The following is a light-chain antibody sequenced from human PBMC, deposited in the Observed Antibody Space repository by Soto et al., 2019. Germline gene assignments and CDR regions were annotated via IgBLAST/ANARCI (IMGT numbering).Light chain of an antibody. CDR3: QQTLSVPRT. J-gene: IGKJ1*01. V-gene: IGKV1-39*01. Sequence: DIQLTQSPSSLSASVGDRVTITCRASQTIDTYVNWYQHKPGTAPKVLIYAATYLQNGVPSRFSGTGSGADFTLTISSLQPEDFATYYCQQTLSVPRTFGLGTKVEIK. CDR1: QTIDTY. CDR2: AAT.